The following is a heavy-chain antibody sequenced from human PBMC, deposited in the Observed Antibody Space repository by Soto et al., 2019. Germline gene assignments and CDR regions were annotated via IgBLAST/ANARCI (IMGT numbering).Heavy chain of an antibody. Sequence: ASVKVSCKASGYTFTSYDINWVQQATGQGLEWMGWMNPNSGNTGYAQKFQGRVTMTRNTSISTAYMELSSLRSEDTAVYYCARGYCSGGSCALWIDPWGQATLVTVSS. CDR2: MNPNSGNT. CDR3: ARGYCSGGSCALWIDP. J-gene: IGHJ5*02. V-gene: IGHV1-8*01. CDR1: GYTFTSYD. D-gene: IGHD2-15*01.